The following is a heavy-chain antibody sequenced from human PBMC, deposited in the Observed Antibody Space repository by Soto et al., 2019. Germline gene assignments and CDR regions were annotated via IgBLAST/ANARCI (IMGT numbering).Heavy chain of an antibody. CDR2: VYHSGST. J-gene: IGHJ3*02. Sequence: SETLSLTCAVSGGSISTSNWWSWVRQPPGKGLEWIGEVYHSGSTNYNPSFKSRVAISVDTSKNQFSLKLSSVTAADTAVYYCAREVLGYDILTGYANTFDIWGQGTMVTVSS. V-gene: IGHV4-4*02. D-gene: IGHD3-9*01. CDR1: GGSISTSNW. CDR3: AREVLGYDILTGYANTFDI.